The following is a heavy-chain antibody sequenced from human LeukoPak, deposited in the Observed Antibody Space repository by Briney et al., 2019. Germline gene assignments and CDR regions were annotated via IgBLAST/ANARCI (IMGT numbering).Heavy chain of an antibody. Sequence: PGGSLRLSCTASGFTFSSYSMNWVRQAPGKGLEWVSSISTSSSYIYYADSVKGRFTISRDNARNSLYLQMNTLRAEDTAVYSCARGADGVSTNSRGWFDPWGQGTLVTVSS. D-gene: IGHD2-2*01. J-gene: IGHJ5*02. CDR3: ARGADGVSTNSRGWFDP. V-gene: IGHV3-21*01. CDR2: ISTSSSYI. CDR1: GFTFSSYS.